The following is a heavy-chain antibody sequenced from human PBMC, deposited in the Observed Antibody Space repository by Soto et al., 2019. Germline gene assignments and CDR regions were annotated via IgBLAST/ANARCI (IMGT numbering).Heavy chain of an antibody. CDR3: AKGPTYDRSGYHAFDI. D-gene: IGHD3-22*01. Sequence: GWLGRPGAASGCTFSSYAMSGVRKTAGKGLEWVSAISGSGGSTYYADSVKVRFTSSRDNSKNTLYPQMNSLRAEGTAVYYCAKGPTYDRSGYHAFDIWGQGTLVTVSS. J-gene: IGHJ3*02. CDR1: GCTFSSYA. CDR2: ISGSGGST. V-gene: IGHV3-23*01.